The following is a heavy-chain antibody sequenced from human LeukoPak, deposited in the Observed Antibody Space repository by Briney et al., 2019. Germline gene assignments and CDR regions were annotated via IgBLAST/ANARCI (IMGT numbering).Heavy chain of an antibody. V-gene: IGHV4-30-4*01. D-gene: IGHD6-13*01. J-gene: IGHJ4*02. CDR1: GGSISSGDYY. Sequence: SEPLSLPCTVSGGSISSGDYYWSWIRQPPGEGLEWIGYIYYSGSTYYNPSLKSRVTISVDTSKNQFSLKLSSVTAADTAVYYCARGRSWSFDYWGQGTLVTVSS. CDR3: ARGRSWSFDY. CDR2: IYYSGST.